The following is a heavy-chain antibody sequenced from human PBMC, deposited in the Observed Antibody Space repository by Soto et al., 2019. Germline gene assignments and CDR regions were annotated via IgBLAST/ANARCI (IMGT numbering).Heavy chain of an antibody. CDR3: ARVLERDSIGYYSSHWFDP. Sequence: SETLSLTCAVSGGSISSSNWWSWVRQPPGKGLEWIGEIYHSGSTNYNPSLKSRVTISVDKSKNQFSLKLSSVTAADTAVYYCARVLERDSIGYYSSHWFDPWGQGTLVTVSS. D-gene: IGHD3-22*01. CDR2: IYHSGST. V-gene: IGHV4-4*02. CDR1: GGSISSSNW. J-gene: IGHJ5*02.